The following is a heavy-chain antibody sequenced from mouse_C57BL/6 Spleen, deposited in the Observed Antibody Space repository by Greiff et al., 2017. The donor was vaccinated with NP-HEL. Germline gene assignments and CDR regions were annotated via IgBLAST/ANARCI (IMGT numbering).Heavy chain of an antibody. CDR1: GYAFSSYW. Sequence: QVQLQQSGAELVKPGASVKISCKASGYAFSSYWMNWVKQRPGKGLVWIGQIYPGDGDTNYNGKFKGKATLTADTSSSTAYMQLCRLTSEDSAVYFCAIDGYCYAMDYWGQGTSVTVSS. CDR3: AIDGYCYAMDY. D-gene: IGHD2-3*01. V-gene: IGHV1-80*01. CDR2: IYPGDGDT. J-gene: IGHJ4*01.